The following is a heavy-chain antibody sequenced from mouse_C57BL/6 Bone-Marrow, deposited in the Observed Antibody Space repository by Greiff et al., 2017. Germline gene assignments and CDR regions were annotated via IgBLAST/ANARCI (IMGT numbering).Heavy chain of an antibody. Sequence: DVKLVESGGGLVKPGGSLKLSCAASGFTFSDYGMHWVRQAPEKGLEWVAYISSGSSTIYYADTVKGRFTISRDNAKNTLFLQMTSLRSEDTAMYYCAKLQLDDWGQGITLTASS. J-gene: IGHJ2*01. V-gene: IGHV5-17*01. CDR2: ISSGSSTI. CDR3: AKLQLDD. CDR1: GFTFSDYG.